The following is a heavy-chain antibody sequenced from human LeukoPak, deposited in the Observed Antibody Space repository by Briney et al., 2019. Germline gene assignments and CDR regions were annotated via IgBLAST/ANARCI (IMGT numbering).Heavy chain of an antibody. J-gene: IGHJ4*02. CDR2: IIPIFGTA. CDR3: ARGGITMVRGVITPYYFDS. Sequence: ASVKVSCKASGDTFSSYAISWVRQAPGQGLEWMGGIIPIFGTANHAQKFQGRVTITADESTSTAYMELSSLRSEDTAVYYCARGGITMVRGVITPYYFDSWGQGTLVTVSS. CDR1: GDTFSSYA. D-gene: IGHD3-10*01. V-gene: IGHV1-69*01.